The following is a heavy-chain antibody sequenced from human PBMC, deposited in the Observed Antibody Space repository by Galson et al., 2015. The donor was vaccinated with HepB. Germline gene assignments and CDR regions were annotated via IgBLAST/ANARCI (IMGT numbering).Heavy chain of an antibody. CDR2: IIPTFGIA. CDR3: LTDTRGGNSGGFDF. Sequence: SVKVSCKASGGTFSSYGISWVRQAPGQGLEWMGGIIPTFGIANYAQKFQGRVTITADESTSTAYMELGSLRSEDTAVYFCLTDTRGGNSGGFDFWGQGTLVTV. J-gene: IGHJ4*02. V-gene: IGHV1-69*13. CDR1: GGTFSSYG. D-gene: IGHD4-23*01.